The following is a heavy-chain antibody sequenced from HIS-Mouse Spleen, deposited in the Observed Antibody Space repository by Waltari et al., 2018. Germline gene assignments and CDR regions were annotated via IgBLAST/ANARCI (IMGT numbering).Heavy chain of an antibody. CDR1: GGSISSSSYY. CDR3: AREIPYSSSWYDWYFDL. Sequence: QLQLQESGPGLVKPSETLSLTCPVSGGSISSSSYYWGGFRQPPGKGLEWIGSIYYSGSTYYNPSLKSRVTISVDTSKNQFSLKLSSVTAADTAVYYCAREIPYSSSWYDWYFDLWGRGTLVTVSS. CDR2: IYYSGST. V-gene: IGHV4-39*07. D-gene: IGHD6-13*01. J-gene: IGHJ2*01.